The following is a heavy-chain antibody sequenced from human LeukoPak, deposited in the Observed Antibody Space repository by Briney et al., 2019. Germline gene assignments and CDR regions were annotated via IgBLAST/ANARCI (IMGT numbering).Heavy chain of an antibody. D-gene: IGHD1-26*01. J-gene: IGHJ5*02. V-gene: IGHV4-4*07. CDR3: ARLPGLTLPNWFDP. Sequence: SETLSLTCTVSGGSISSYYWSWIRQPAGKGLEWIGRIYTSGSTNYNPSLKSRVTMSVDTSKNQFSLKLSSVTAADTAVYYCARLPGLTLPNWFDPWGQGTLVTVSS. CDR2: IYTSGST. CDR1: GGSISSYY.